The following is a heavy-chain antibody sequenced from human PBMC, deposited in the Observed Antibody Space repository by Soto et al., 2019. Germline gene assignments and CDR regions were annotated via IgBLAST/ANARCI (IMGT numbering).Heavy chain of an antibody. D-gene: IGHD2-2*01. CDR2: IWYDGSSK. CDR3: ARGKTECSSPSCYSYYFDY. V-gene: IGHV3-33*01. J-gene: IGHJ4*02. CDR1: GFTFSSYG. Sequence: PGGSLRLSCAASGFTFSSYGMHWVRQAPGKGLEWVAVIWYDGSSKYYADAVKGRFTISRDNPNNTLYLQMNSLRAEDTAVYYCARGKTECSSPSCYSYYFDYWGQGALVTVSS.